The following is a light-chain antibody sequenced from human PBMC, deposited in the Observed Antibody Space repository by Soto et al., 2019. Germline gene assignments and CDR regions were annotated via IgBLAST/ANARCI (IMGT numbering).Light chain of an antibody. J-gene: IGKJ1*01. CDR2: EVS. CDR1: QRLLHSDGKTY. V-gene: IGKV2D-29*01. CDR3: MQSLQLPWT. Sequence: DTVLTQTPLSLSVTPGQPASISCKSRQRLLHSDGKTYLYWYLQRPGQTTQVLISEVSNSFSGVPDRFSGSGSGRDFTRRISRVEAEDIGVYYCMQSLQLPWTCGQGPKVESK.